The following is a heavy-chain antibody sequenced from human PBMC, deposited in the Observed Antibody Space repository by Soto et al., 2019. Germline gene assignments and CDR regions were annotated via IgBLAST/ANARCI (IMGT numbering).Heavy chain of an antibody. J-gene: IGHJ4*02. V-gene: IGHV4-30-2*01. CDR1: GGSISSGGYS. CDR2: IYHSGST. CDR3: AAGGGLPRYY. Sequence: QLQLQESGSGLVKPSQTLSLTCAVSGGSISSGGYSWSWIRQPPGKGLEWIGYIYHSGSTYYNPSLNSRVTNSVDRSKNQFPRKLTSVTAADTAVYYSAAGGGLPRYYWGQGTLVTVSS. D-gene: IGHD5-12*01.